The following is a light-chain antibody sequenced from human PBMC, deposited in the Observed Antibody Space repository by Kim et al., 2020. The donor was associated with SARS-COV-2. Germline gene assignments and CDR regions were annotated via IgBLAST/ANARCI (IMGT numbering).Light chain of an antibody. CDR2: RNT. CDR1: SSNIGTYN. Sequence: QRVAISCSGSSSNIGTYNVYWYQQVPGTAPKLLIFRNTQRPSGVPDRFSGSKSGTSASLAISGLRSEDEADYYCAAWDDSLGGLYVFGNGTKVTVL. J-gene: IGLJ1*01. V-gene: IGLV1-47*01. CDR3: AAWDDSLGGLYV.